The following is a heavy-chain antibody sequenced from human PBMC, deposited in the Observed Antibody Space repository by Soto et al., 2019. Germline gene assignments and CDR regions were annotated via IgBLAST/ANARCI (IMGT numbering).Heavy chain of an antibody. V-gene: IGHV1-58*01. CDR3: AAAHPITIFGVVIPYFDY. CDR1: GFTFTSSA. D-gene: IGHD3-3*01. CDR2: IVVGSGNT. Sequence: ASVKVSCKASGFTFTSSAVRWVRQARGQRLEWIGWIVVGSGNTNYAQKFQERVTITRDMSTSTAYMELSSLRSEDTAVYYCAAAHPITIFGVVIPYFDYWGQGTLVTVSS. J-gene: IGHJ4*02.